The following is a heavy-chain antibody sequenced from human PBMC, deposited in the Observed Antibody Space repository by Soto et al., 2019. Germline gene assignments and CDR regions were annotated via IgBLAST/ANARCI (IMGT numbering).Heavy chain of an antibody. V-gene: IGHV1-18*01. J-gene: IGHJ6*02. D-gene: IGHD6-13*01. CDR2: ISAYNGNT. Sequence: GASVKVSCKASGYTFTSYGISWVRQAPGQGLEWMGWISAYNGNTNYAQKLQGRVTMTTDTSTSTAYMELRSLRSDDTAVYYCARDTGSSWSTYYCYGMDVWGQGTTVTVSS. CDR1: GYTFTSYG. CDR3: ARDTGSSWSTYYCYGMDV.